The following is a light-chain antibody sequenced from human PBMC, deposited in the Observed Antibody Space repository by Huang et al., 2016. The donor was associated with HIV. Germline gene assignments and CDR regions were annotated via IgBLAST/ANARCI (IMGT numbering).Light chain of an antibody. V-gene: IGKV2-28*01. CDR1: QTRLHSKGYNY. CDR2: LGS. Sequence: DIVMTQSPLSLPVTPGEPASISCRSSQTRLHSKGYNYLDWYLQKPGQSQQLLIYLGSNRAPGVPDRFSGSGSGTDFTLKSSRVEAEDVGVYYCMQALQTPRTFGQGTKVEIK. J-gene: IGKJ1*01. CDR3: MQALQTPRT.